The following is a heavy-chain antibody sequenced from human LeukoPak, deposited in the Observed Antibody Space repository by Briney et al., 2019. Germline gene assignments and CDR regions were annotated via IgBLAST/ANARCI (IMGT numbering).Heavy chain of an antibody. Sequence: SETLSLTCAVYGGSFRGYSWSWIRQSPGKGLEWIGEVNHSGSTNYNPSLKSRVTISVDTSKNQFSLRLTSVTAADTAVYYCARDVTGSASDYWGQGTLVTVSS. CDR2: VNHSGST. V-gene: IGHV4-34*01. D-gene: IGHD1-1*01. J-gene: IGHJ4*02. CDR3: ARDVTGSASDY. CDR1: GGSFRGYS.